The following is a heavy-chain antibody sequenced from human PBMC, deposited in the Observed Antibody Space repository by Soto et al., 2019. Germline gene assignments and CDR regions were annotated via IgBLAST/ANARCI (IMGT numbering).Heavy chain of an antibody. CDR2: IYYSGST. J-gene: IGHJ4*02. CDR3: ARVGGFGATTIDY. V-gene: IGHV4-30-4*01. CDR1: GGSISSGDYY. D-gene: IGHD3-10*01. Sequence: QVQLQESGPGLVKPSQTPSLTCTVSGGSISSGDYYWSWIRQPPGKGLEWLGYIYYSGSTFYNQYRKSRVTISLCTSKTQSSLKLSSVTAADTAVYYCARVGGFGATTIDYWGKGTLVTVSS.